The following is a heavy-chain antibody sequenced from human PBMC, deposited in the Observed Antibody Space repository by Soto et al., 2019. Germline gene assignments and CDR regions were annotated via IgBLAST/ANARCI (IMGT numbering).Heavy chain of an antibody. D-gene: IGHD3-22*01. CDR1: GGSISSSSYY. CDR2: IYYSGST. Sequence: QLQLQESGPGLVKPSETLSLTCTVSGGSISSSSYYWGWIRQPPGKGLEWIGSIYYSGSTYYNPSLKSRVTISVVTSKNQFSLKLSSVTAADTAVYYCARRMYYYDSSGYLGFYFDYWGQGTLFTVSS. J-gene: IGHJ4*02. V-gene: IGHV4-39*01. CDR3: ARRMYYYDSSGYLGFYFDY.